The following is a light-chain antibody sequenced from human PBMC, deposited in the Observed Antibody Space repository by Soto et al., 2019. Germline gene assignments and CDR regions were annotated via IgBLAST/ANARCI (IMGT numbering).Light chain of an antibody. CDR3: QQYYSYPLT. Sequence: AIRMTQSPSSLSASTGDRVTITCRASQGISSYLAWYQQKPGKAPKLLINAASTLQSGVQSRFSGSGSGTDFTLTISCLQSEDFATYYCQQYYSYPLTFGGGTKVDIK. CDR1: QGISSY. J-gene: IGKJ4*01. CDR2: AAS. V-gene: IGKV1-8*01.